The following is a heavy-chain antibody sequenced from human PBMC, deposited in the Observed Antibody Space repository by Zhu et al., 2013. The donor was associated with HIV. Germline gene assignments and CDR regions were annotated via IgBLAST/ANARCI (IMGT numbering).Heavy chain of an antibody. CDR2: INPNSGGT. V-gene: IGHV1-2*02. D-gene: IGHD6-19*01. CDR1: GYTFTGYY. Sequence: QVQLVQSGAEVKKPGASVKVSCKASGYTFTGYYMHWVRQAPGQGLEWMGWINPNSGGTNYAQKFQGRVTMTRDTSISTAYMGLSRLRSDDTAVYYCARDRLYSSGWNDAFDIWGQGTMVTVSS. CDR3: ARDRLYSSGWNDAFDI. J-gene: IGHJ3*02.